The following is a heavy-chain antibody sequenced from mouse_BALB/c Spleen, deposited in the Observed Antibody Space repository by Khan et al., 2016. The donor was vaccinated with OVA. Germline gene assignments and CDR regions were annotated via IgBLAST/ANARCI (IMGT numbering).Heavy chain of an antibody. J-gene: IGHJ2*01. D-gene: IGHD1-2*01. CDR2: INTYTGEP. CDR3: ARLRPYLFDY. Sequence: LVESGPDLKKPGETVKISCKASGYTFTNYGMTWVRQAPGKGLKWMGWINTYTGEPTYADGFKGRFAFSLETSASTAYLQINNLKNEDTATCFCARLRPYLFDYWGQGTTLTVSS. CDR1: GYTFTNYG. V-gene: IGHV9-3-1*01.